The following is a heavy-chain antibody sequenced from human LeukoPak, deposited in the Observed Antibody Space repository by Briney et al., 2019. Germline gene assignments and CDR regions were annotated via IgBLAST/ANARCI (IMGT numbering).Heavy chain of an antibody. J-gene: IGHJ6*03. D-gene: IGHD1-14*01. CDR1: GFTFRNYA. Sequence: PGGSLRLSCAASGFTFRNYAIHWVRQAPGKGLEWMTFIRHDGSNIDYADSVKGRFTISRDNSKNTLYLQMNSLIAEDTAVYYCAKTGFQWGYYFYYMDAWGKGTTVTVSS. V-gene: IGHV3-30*02. CDR3: AKTGFQWGYYFYYMDA. CDR2: IRHDGSNI.